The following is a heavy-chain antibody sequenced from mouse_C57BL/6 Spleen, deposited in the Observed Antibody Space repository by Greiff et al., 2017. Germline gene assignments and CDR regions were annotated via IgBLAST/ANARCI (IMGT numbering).Heavy chain of an antibody. V-gene: IGHV14-1*01. CDR3: TTPTTVVATPYWYFDV. CDR2: IDPEDGDT. J-gene: IGHJ1*03. CDR1: GFNIKDYY. D-gene: IGHD1-1*01. Sequence: VQLQQSGAELVRPGASVKLSCTASGFNIKDYYMHWVKQRPEQGLEWIGRIDPEDGDTEYAPKFQGKATMTADTSSNTAYLQLSSLTSEDTAVYYCTTPTTVVATPYWYFDVWGTGTTVTVSS.